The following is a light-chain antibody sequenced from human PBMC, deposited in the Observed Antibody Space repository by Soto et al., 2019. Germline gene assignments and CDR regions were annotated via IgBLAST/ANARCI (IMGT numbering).Light chain of an antibody. Sequence: DIQMTQTPSSLSASVGDRVTITGGASQSTSSYLNWYQQKPGKAPKLLIYAASSLQSGVPSRFSGSGSGTDFTLTISSLQPEDFSTYYCQQANSFPIAFGHGTLLQ. V-gene: IGKV1-39*01. J-gene: IGKJ5*01. CDR1: QSTSSY. CDR3: QQANSFPIA. CDR2: AAS.